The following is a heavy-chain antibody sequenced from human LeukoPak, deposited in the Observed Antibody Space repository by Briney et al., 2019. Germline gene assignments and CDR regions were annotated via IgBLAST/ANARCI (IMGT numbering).Heavy chain of an antibody. V-gene: IGHV3-33*01. J-gene: IGHJ5*02. Sequence: GGSLRLSCAASGFTFSSYGMHWVRQAPGKGLEWVAVIWYDGSNKYYADSVKGRFTISRDNSKNTLYLQMNSLRAEDTAVYYCARGNIVVVPAAPYNWFDPWAQGTLVTVSS. CDR1: GFTFSSYG. CDR2: IWYDGSNK. D-gene: IGHD2-2*01. CDR3: ARGNIVVVPAAPYNWFDP.